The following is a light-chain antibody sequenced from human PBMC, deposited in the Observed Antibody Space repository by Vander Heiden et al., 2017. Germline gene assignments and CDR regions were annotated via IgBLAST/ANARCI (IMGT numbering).Light chain of an antibody. J-gene: IGKJ5*01. V-gene: IGKV2-28*01. CDR3: MQSLQTPIT. CDR2: LGS. Sequence: IVMTQSPLSLPVTPGEPASISCRASQSLLHSNGYNYLDWFLQKPGQSPQLLIYLGSNRASGVPDRFSGSTSGTDFTLKISRVEAEDVGVYYCMQSLQTPITFGQGTRLDIK. CDR1: QSLLHSNGYNY.